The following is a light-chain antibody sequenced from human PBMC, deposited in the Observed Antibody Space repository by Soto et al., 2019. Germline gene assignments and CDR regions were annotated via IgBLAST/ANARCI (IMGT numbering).Light chain of an antibody. Sequence: DIQMTQSPSSLSASVGDRVTITCRASQTITGSLNWYQQRPGKAPNLLIYASNSLQSGVPPRFSGSGSGTDFTLTISSLPPEDFATYYCQQTYSIPITFGQGTRLDIK. CDR2: ASN. CDR3: QQTYSIPIT. J-gene: IGKJ5*01. CDR1: QTITGS. V-gene: IGKV1-39*01.